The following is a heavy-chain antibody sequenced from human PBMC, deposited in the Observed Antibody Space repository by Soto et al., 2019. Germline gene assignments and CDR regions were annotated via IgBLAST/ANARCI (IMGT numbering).Heavy chain of an antibody. V-gene: IGHV4-30-2*01. CDR3: TRSSSTVTTLYY. CDR1: GGSISSGGYS. CDR2: IYHSGST. J-gene: IGHJ4*02. D-gene: IGHD2-2*01. Sequence: QLQLQESGSGLVKPSQTLSLTCAVSGGSISSGGYSWSCIRQPPGKGLEWVGYIYHSGSTYYNPSLKSRVTISINRSKMQFSLKLSSVTAADTAVYYCTRSSSTVTTLYYWGQGTLVTVSS.